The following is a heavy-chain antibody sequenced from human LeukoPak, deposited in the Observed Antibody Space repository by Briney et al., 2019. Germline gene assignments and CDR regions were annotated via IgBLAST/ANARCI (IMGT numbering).Heavy chain of an antibody. V-gene: IGHV5-51*01. CDR3: ARWPTGEDASFFDY. J-gene: IGHJ4*02. Sequence: GESLKISCKGSGYSFTSYWIGWVRQMPGKGLEWMAIIHPGDSHTRYSPSFQGQVTISADKSISTAFLQWSSLKASDTAMYFCARWPTGEDASFFDYWGQGALVTVSS. CDR2: IHPGDSHT. D-gene: IGHD2-8*02. CDR1: GYSFTSYW.